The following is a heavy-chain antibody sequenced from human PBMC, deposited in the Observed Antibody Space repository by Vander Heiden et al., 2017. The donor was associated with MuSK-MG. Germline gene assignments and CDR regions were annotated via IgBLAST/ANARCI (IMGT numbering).Heavy chain of an antibody. CDR3: ARLVRRRWVDY. Sequence: QLQLQESGPGLVKPSETLSLTCTVSGGSISSSSYYWGWIRQPPGKGLEWIGSIYYSGSTYYNPSLKSRVTISVDTSKNQFSLKLSSVTAADTAVYYCARLVRRRWVDYWGQGTLVTVSS. V-gene: IGHV4-39*01. J-gene: IGHJ4*02. CDR1: GGSISSSSYY. D-gene: IGHD1-26*01. CDR2: IYYSGST.